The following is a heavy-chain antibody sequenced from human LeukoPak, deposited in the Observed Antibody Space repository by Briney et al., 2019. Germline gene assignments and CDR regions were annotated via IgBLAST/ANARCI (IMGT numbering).Heavy chain of an antibody. J-gene: IGHJ3*02. V-gene: IGHV3-30*03. CDR3: ARVFRDAFDI. Sequence: GGSLRLSCAASGFTFSSFGMHWVRHAPGKGLEWVAVISYDASNKDYADSVKGRFTISRDNSKNTLYLQMNSVRVEDTAVYFCARVFRDAFDIWGQGTMVTVSS. CDR2: ISYDASNK. CDR1: GFTFSSFG.